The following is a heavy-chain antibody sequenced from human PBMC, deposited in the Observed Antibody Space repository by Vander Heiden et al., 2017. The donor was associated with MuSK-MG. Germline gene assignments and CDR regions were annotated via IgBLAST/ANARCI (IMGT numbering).Heavy chain of an antibody. CDR3: ARDRTVYGSGSYGAY. V-gene: IGHV3-33*01. CDR1: GFTFSSYG. D-gene: IGHD3-10*01. J-gene: IGHJ4*02. CDR2: IWYDGSNK. Sequence: QVQLVESGGGVVQPGRSLRLSCAASGFTFSSYGMHWVRQAPGKGLEWVAVIWYDGSNKYYADSVKGRFTISRDNSKNTLYLQMNSLRAEDTAVYYCARDRTVYGSGSYGAYWGQGTLVTVSS.